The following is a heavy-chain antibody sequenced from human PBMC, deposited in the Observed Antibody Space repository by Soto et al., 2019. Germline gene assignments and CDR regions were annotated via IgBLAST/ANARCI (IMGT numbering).Heavy chain of an antibody. D-gene: IGHD6-19*01. CDR1: RSTFSNYA. J-gene: IGHJ4*02. V-gene: IGHV3-23*01. Sequence: QPGGSLRLSCVASRSTFSNYAMTWVRQAPGKGLEWVSSITDSGDRTYYAQSVKGRFTTSRDNSKNTLYLDMNSLRAEDTAVYYCAKGTSSGWYYFDYWGQGTLVTVSS. CDR3: AKGTSSGWYYFDY. CDR2: ITDSGDRT.